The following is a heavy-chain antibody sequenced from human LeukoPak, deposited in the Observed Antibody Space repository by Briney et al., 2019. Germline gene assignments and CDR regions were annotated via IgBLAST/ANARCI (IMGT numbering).Heavy chain of an antibody. V-gene: IGHV5-51*01. J-gene: IGHJ4*02. CDR1: GYSFSNYW. CDR2: ISPGDYET. Sequence: GESLKISCEGSGYSFSNYWIGWVRQMPVKGLGWMGIISPGDYETRYSPSFQRLVTISVDKSISTAYLQWSSLKASDTAMYYCAIPPGYCGNDCSFDHWGQGTLVTVSS. D-gene: IGHD2-21*02. CDR3: AIPPGYCGNDCSFDH.